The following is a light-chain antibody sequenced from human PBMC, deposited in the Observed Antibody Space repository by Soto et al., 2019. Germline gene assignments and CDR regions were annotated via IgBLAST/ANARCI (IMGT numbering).Light chain of an antibody. CDR2: KAS. Sequence: DIQMTQSPSTLSGSVGDRVTITCRASQTISSWLAWYQQKPGKATKLLIYKASTLKSGVPSRFSGSGSGTEFTLTISSLQPDDFATYYCHHYNSYSEAFGQGTKVDIQ. V-gene: IGKV1-5*03. CDR3: HHYNSYSEA. CDR1: QTISSW. J-gene: IGKJ1*01.